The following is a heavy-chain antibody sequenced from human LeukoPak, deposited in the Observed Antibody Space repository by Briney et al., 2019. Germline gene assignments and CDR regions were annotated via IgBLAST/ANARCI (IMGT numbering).Heavy chain of an antibody. CDR3: AKVRSPGYSYGADN. Sequence: GGSLRLSCAASGFTFSSYAMSWVRQAPGKGLEWVAFISYDGSNKYYADSVKGRFTISRENSKNTLFLQMNSLRVEDTAVYYCAKVRSPGYSYGADNWGQGTLVTVSS. J-gene: IGHJ4*02. D-gene: IGHD5-18*01. V-gene: IGHV3-30*18. CDR2: ISYDGSNK. CDR1: GFTFSSYA.